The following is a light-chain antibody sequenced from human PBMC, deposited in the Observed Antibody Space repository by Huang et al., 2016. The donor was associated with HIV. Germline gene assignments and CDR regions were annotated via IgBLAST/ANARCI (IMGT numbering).Light chain of an antibody. Sequence: DIQMTQSPSSLSACVGDRVTITCQASQDISNYLTWYQQKPGKAPKLLIYDAANLEKGVPSRFSGSGSGTEFTFTISSLQPEEIATYYCQQYDNLPSFTFGPGTKVDIK. CDR3: QQYDNLPSFT. J-gene: IGKJ3*01. CDR2: DAA. V-gene: IGKV1-33*01. CDR1: QDISNY.